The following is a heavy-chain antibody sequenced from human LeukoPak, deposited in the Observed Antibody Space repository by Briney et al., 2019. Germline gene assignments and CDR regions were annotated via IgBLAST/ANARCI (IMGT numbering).Heavy chain of an antibody. CDR1: GYTFTGYY. V-gene: IGHV1-2*02. D-gene: IGHD6-13*01. J-gene: IGHJ4*02. CDR3: ARAHGLGAAGYYFDY. Sequence: ASVKVSFKASGYTFTGYYMHWVRQAPGQGLEWMGWINPNFGNTNYAQKFQGRVTMTRDTSISTAYMELSRLRSDDTAVYYCARAHGLGAAGYYFDYWGQGTLVTVSS. CDR2: INPNFGNT.